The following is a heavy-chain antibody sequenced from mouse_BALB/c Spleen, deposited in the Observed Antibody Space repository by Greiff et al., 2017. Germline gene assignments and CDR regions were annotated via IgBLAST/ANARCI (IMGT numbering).Heavy chain of an antibody. J-gene: IGHJ3*01. V-gene: IGHV5-6*01. CDR2: ISSGGSYT. Sequence: EVQLQESGGDLVKPGGSLKLSCAASGFTFSSYGMSWVRQTPDKRLEWVATISSGGSYTYYPDSVKGRFTISRDNAKNTLYLQMSSLKSEDTAMYYCARHPYPAAWFAYWGQGTLVTVSA. CDR3: ARHPYPAAWFAY. CDR1: GFTFSSYG.